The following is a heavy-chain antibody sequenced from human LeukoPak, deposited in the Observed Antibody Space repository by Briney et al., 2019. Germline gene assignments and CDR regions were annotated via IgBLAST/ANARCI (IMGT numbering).Heavy chain of an antibody. CDR1: GFTFSSYA. Sequence: PGRSVRLSCAASGFTFSSYAMHWVRQAPGKGLEWVAVISYDGSYKDYADSVKGRFTVSRDNSKSTLYLQMNSLRAEDTAVYYCARSLTYYYDSSGPQEFDPWGQGTLVTVSS. V-gene: IGHV3-30*04. D-gene: IGHD3-22*01. CDR2: ISYDGSYK. CDR3: ARSLTYYYDSSGPQEFDP. J-gene: IGHJ5*02.